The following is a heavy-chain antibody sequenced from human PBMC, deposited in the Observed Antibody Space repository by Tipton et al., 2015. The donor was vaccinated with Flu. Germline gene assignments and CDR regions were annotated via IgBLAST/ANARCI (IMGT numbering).Heavy chain of an antibody. J-gene: IGHJ5*02. CDR2: NYCGRNI. Sequence: GLVKPSETLSLTCTVSGGSVSGGGYCWGWIRQPPGKALEWIGYNYCGRNINFNSSLKSRVTIALDTSRNQFSLKLSSVTAADTAVYFCARDNRGSLDLWGQGILVTVSS. CDR1: GGSVSGGGYC. D-gene: IGHD7-27*01. V-gene: IGHV4-61*08. CDR3: ARDNRGSLDL.